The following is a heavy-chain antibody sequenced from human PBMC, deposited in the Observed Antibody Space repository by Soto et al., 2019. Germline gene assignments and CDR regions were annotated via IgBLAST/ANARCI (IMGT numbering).Heavy chain of an antibody. D-gene: IGHD3-10*01. CDR3: ARDGPTDPVVVRGVIITYPFYYGMDV. V-gene: IGHV3-53*01. Sequence: GGSLRLSCAASGFTVSSNYMSWVRQAPGKGLEWVSVIYSGGSTYYADSVKGRFTISRDNSKNTLYLQMNSLRAEDTAVYYCARDGPTDPVVVRGVIITYPFYYGMDVWGQGTTVTVSS. CDR1: GFTVSSNY. CDR2: IYSGGST. J-gene: IGHJ6*02.